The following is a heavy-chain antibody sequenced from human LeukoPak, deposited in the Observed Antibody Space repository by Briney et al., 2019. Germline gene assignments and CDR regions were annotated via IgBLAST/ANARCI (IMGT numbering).Heavy chain of an antibody. CDR3: STGGYFFDY. CDR2: IKSKPDGGTT. J-gene: IGHJ4*02. V-gene: IGHV3-15*01. Sequence: GGSLRLSCVASGFTFSNAWMNWVRQAPGKGLEWVGRIKSKPDGGTTDYAAPVKGRITISRDDSKNTVYLQMNSLKTEDTGVYYCSTGGYFFDYWGQGTLVTVSS. CDR1: GFTFSNAW.